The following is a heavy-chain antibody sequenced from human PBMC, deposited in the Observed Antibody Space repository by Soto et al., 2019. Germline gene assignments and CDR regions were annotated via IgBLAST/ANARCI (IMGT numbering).Heavy chain of an antibody. J-gene: IGHJ4*02. CDR3: ARDITSGDFWSGYHDY. D-gene: IGHD3-3*01. Sequence: GGSLRLSCAASGFTFSSYAMHWVRQAPGKGLEYVSAISSNGGSTYYANSVKGRFTISRDNSKNTLYPQMGSLRAEDMAVYYCARDITSGDFWSGYHDYWGQGTLVTVS. CDR2: ISSNGGST. V-gene: IGHV3-64*01. CDR1: GFTFSSYA.